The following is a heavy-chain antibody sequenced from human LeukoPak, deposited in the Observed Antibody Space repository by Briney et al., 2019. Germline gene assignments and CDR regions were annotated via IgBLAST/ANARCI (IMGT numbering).Heavy chain of an antibody. J-gene: IGHJ4*02. D-gene: IGHD6-13*01. CDR1: GGSFSGYY. Sequence: SETLPLTCAVSGGSFSGYYWSWIRQPPGKGLEWIGEINHSGSPNYNPSLKSRLTISEDMSTRQVSLKLSSVTAADTAVYYCARISPIAAAGTPYFDSWGQGTLVTVSS. CDR3: ARISPIAAAGTPYFDS. V-gene: IGHV4-34*01. CDR2: INHSGSP.